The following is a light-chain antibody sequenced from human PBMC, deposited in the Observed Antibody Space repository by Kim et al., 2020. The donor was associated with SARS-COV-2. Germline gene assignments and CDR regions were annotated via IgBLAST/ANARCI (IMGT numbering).Light chain of an antibody. J-gene: IGLJ1*01. V-gene: IGLV3-19*01. CDR3: NSRDSSGNHLGV. Sequence: LGQTVRMTCQVDSLRSYYASWYQQKPGQAPVLVIYGKNNRPSGIPDRFSGSSSGNTASLTITGAQAEDEADYYCNSRDSSGNHLGVFGTGTKVTVL. CDR1: SLRSYY. CDR2: GKN.